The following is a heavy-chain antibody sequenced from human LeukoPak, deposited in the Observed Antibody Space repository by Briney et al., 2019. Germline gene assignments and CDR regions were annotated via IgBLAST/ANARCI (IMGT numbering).Heavy chain of an antibody. CDR3: ARRKANWGLFDY. Sequence: SETLSLTCTVSGGSISSSSYYWGWIRQPPGKGLEWIGYIYYSGSANYNPSLKSRVTISVDTSKNQFSLKLSSVTAADTAVYYCARRKANWGLFDYWGQGTLVTVSS. CDR1: GGSISSSSYY. D-gene: IGHD7-27*01. CDR2: IYYSGSA. J-gene: IGHJ4*02. V-gene: IGHV4-61*05.